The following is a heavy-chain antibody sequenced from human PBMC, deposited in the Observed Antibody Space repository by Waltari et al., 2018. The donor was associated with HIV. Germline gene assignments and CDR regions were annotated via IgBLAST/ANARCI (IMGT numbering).Heavy chain of an antibody. CDR1: AGSDSGYY. Sequence: QVQLQQWGAGLFKPSETLSLTSAVQAGSDSGYYWSRIRRPPGTGLEWIGEINHSGSTNYSPSLKSRVTISLDTSNNQFSLKLNSVTAADTAVYYCARALNDYGDLDSWGQGTLVTVSS. CDR2: INHSGST. V-gene: IGHV4-34*01. CDR3: ARALNDYGDLDS. J-gene: IGHJ4*02. D-gene: IGHD4-17*01.